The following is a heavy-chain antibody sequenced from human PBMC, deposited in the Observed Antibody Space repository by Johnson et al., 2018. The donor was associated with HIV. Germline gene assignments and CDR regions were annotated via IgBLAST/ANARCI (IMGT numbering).Heavy chain of an antibody. D-gene: IGHD2-21*02. J-gene: IGHJ3*01. CDR2: INQDGGEK. CDR3: TRGGGAYCGSDCLRTFDV. Sequence: VQLVESGGGVVQPGRSLRLSCAASGFTFSNYWMTWVRQAPGKGLEWVANINQDGGEKIYVDSVKGRFTISRDNAENSLYLQMNSLRAEDTAVYYCTRGGGAYCGSDCLRTFDVWGQGTVLTVS. V-gene: IGHV3-7*01. CDR1: GFTFSNYW.